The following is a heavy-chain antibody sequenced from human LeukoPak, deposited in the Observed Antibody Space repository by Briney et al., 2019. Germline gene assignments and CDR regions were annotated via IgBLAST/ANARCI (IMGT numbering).Heavy chain of an antibody. CDR2: ISGSGDAT. D-gene: IGHD3-10*01. CDR3: ARAYCYDAGSYYGHFDY. CDR1: KFTFVNYA. Sequence: GGSLRLSCAASKFTFVNYAMSWVRQAPGKGLEWVSTISGSGDATYYADSVKGRFTISRDNSKSTLYLQMNSLRAEDTALYYCARAYCYDAGSYYGHFDYWGRGTLVTVSS. V-gene: IGHV3-23*01. J-gene: IGHJ4*02.